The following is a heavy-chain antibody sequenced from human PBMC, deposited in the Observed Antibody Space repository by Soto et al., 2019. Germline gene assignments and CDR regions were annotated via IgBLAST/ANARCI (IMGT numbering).Heavy chain of an antibody. D-gene: IGHD2-2*01. CDR1: GGSISSGGYY. Sequence: PSEPLSLTCTVSGGSISSGGYYWSWIRQHPGKGLEWIGYIYYSGSTYYNPSLKSRVTISVDTSKNQFSLKLSSVTAADTAVYYCARVSSILGYCSSTSCPIDYWGQGTLVTVSS. CDR2: IYYSGST. J-gene: IGHJ4*02. V-gene: IGHV4-31*03. CDR3: ARVSSILGYCSSTSCPIDY.